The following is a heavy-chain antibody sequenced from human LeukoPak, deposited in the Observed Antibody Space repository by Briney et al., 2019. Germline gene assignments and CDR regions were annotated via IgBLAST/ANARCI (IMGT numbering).Heavy chain of an antibody. CDR3: ARASYSYDISGWVPFDY. CDR1: GGSISSGSYY. J-gene: IGHJ4*02. V-gene: IGHV4-61*02. CDR2: IYTSGST. Sequence: SETLSLTCTVSGGSISSGSYYWSWIRQPAGKGLEWIGRIYTSGSTTYNPSLKSRVTISGDTSENQFSLRLSSVTAADTAVYYCARASYSYDISGWVPFDYWGQGTLVTVSS. D-gene: IGHD3-22*01.